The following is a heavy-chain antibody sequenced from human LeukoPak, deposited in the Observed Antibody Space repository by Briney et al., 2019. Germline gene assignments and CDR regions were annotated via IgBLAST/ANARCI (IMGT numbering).Heavy chain of an antibody. CDR2: IKQDGSEK. J-gene: IGHJ4*02. CDR3: ARENQNLWFGALSFDY. Sequence: GGSLRLSCAASGFTFSSYWMSWVRQAPGKGLEWVANIKQDGSEKYYVDSVKGRFTISRDNAKNSLYLQMNSLRAEDTAVYYCARENQNLWFGALSFDYWGQGTLVTVSS. V-gene: IGHV3-7*01. D-gene: IGHD3-10*01. CDR1: GFTFSSYW.